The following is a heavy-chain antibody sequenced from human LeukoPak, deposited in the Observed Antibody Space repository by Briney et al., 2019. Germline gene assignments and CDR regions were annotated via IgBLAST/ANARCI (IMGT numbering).Heavy chain of an antibody. V-gene: IGHV1-2*02. Sequence: ASVKVSCKASGYTFTGYYMHWVRQAPGQGLEWMGWIDPNSGGTKYAQKFQGRVTMTRDTSINTAYMAYMELSRLRSDDTAIYYCARSNYGDYVYFDYWGQGTLVTVSS. CDR1: GYTFTGYY. J-gene: IGHJ4*02. CDR2: IDPNSGGT. D-gene: IGHD4-17*01. CDR3: ARSNYGDYVYFDY.